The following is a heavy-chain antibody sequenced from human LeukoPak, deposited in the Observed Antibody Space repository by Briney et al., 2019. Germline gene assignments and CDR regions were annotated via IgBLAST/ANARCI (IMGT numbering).Heavy chain of an antibody. V-gene: IGHV1-46*01. CDR1: GYTFTSYY. CDR3: AKDRGFSGSSSGYMDV. D-gene: IGHD3-10*01. Sequence: ASVKVSCKASGYTFTSYYIHWVRQAPGQGLEWMGLINPSGGSTNYAQKFQGRVTMTRDTSTSTVYMELSSLRSEDTAVYYCAKDRGFSGSSSGYMDVWGKGTTVTVSS. CDR2: INPSGGST. J-gene: IGHJ6*03.